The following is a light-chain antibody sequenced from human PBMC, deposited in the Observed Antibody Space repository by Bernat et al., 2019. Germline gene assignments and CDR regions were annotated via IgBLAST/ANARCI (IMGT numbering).Light chain of an antibody. J-gene: IGLJ3*02. CDR1: SSDVGAYNY. CDR2: HVN. Sequence: QSALTQPASVSGSPGQSITISCTVTSSDVGAYNYVSCYQQHPDRAPKLMIYHVNNRPSGVSNRFSGSKSGNTASLTISELQAEDEADYYCSSYTSSGTLVFGGGSKLTVL. CDR3: SSYTSSGTLV. V-gene: IGLV2-14*03.